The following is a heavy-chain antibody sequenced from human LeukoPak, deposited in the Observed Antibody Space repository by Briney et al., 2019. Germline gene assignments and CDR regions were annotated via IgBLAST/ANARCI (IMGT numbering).Heavy chain of an antibody. CDR3: PRDRGCGSYYDY. D-gene: IGHD1-26*01. Sequence: ASVKVSRKASRYTFTSYGISGVRPAPGQGVERMGWISAYKGNTHYAQKLRGRGSMTTDTSTRTRYMEQRSLRSNQTPAYYCPRDRGCGSYYDYWGQGTLVTVSS. V-gene: IGHV1-18*01. CDR1: RYTFTSYG. CDR2: ISAYKGNT. J-gene: IGHJ4*02.